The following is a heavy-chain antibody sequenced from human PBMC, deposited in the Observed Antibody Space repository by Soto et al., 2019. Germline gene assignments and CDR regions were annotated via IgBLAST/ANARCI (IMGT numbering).Heavy chain of an antibody. D-gene: IGHD4-17*01. J-gene: IGHJ6*02. CDR2: LYHSGYT. Sequence: QLQLQESGSGLVKPSQTLSLTCAVSGGSISSGGYSWSWIRQPPGKGLEWIGYLYHSGYTYYTPSLKSLVTISVDRSKTQFSLKLSSVTAADTAVYYCARAHYGDYGYGMDVWGQGTTVTVSS. CDR1: GGSISSGGYS. CDR3: ARAHYGDYGYGMDV. V-gene: IGHV4-30-2*01.